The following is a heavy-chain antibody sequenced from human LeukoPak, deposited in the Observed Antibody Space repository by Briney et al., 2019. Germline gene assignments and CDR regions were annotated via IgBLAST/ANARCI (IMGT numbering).Heavy chain of an antibody. CDR3: ARAYCGGDCYNDY. V-gene: IGHV1-3*01. Sequence: GASVKVSCKASGYTFTTYAIHWVRQAPGQGLEWMGWINVGYANTRYSQKFQGRVTITRDTSASTAYIEMSSLRSEDTAVYYCARAYCGGDCYNDYWGQGTLVTVSS. CDR1: GYTFTTYA. D-gene: IGHD2-21*02. CDR2: INVGYANT. J-gene: IGHJ4*02.